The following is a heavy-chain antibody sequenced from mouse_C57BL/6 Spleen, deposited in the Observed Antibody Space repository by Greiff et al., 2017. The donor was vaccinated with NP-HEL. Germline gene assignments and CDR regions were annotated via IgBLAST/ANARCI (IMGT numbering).Heavy chain of an antibody. CDR2: INPSSGYT. V-gene: IGHV1-7*01. D-gene: IGHD2-4*01. Sequence: VQLQQSGAELAKPGASVKLSCKASGYTSTSYWMQWVKQRPGQGLEWIGYINPSSGYTKYNQKFKDKASLTADKSSRTAYMQLSSRTYEDSGVYYCARGLMGAMDYWGQGTSVTVSS. CDR1: GYTSTSYW. CDR3: ARGLMGAMDY. J-gene: IGHJ4*01.